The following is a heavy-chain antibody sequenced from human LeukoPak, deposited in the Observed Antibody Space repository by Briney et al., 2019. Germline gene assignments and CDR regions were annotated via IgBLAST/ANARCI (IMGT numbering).Heavy chain of an antibody. V-gene: IGHV4-61*05. CDR3: ARGGEYSGYDFGY. Sequence: SETLSLTCTVSGGSISSSSYYWGWIRQPPGKGLEWIGYIYYSGSTNYNPSLKSRVTISVDTSKNQFSLNLSSVTAADTAVYYCARGGEYSGYDFGYWGQGTLVTVSS. CDR2: IYYSGST. J-gene: IGHJ4*02. D-gene: IGHD5-12*01. CDR1: GGSISSSSYY.